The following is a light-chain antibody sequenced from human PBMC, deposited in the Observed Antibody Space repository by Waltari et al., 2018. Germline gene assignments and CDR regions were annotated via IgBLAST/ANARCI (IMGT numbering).Light chain of an antibody. CDR1: SSTIGSHY. CDR2: TDD. V-gene: IGLV1-47*02. Sequence: SVLTQPPPASGAPGQRSTISCSGSSSTIGSHYVYWYQQLPGTAPKLLIYTDDQRAAGVPDRVSASKSGTSASLAISGLRSEDEADYYCAAWDDSPSGHVVFGGGTKLTVL. J-gene: IGLJ2*01. CDR3: AAWDDSPSGHVV.